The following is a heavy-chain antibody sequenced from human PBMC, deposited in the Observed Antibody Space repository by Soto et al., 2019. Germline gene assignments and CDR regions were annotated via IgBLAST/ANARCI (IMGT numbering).Heavy chain of an antibody. J-gene: IGHJ6*04. D-gene: IGHD5-12*01. CDR3: ARELATSDYYYYCRDV. V-gene: IGHV1-69*01. CDR1: GGTCSSYA. Sequence: QVQLVQSGSEVKKPWSSVKVSCKASGGTCSSYAISWVRQAPGQGLEWMGGIIHLFGTATYAQKFQGRVTITADESTRTAYMELSSLRSEDTAVYYCARELATSDYYYYCRDVWGRGTTVTVSS. CDR2: IIHLFGTA.